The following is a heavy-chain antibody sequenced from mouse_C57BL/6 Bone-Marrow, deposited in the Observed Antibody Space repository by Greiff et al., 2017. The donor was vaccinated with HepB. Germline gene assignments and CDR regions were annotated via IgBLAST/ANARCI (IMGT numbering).Heavy chain of an antibody. J-gene: IGHJ3*01. Sequence: EVQRVESGGGLVQPGGSLKLSCAASGFTFSDYYMYWVRQTPEKRLEWVAYISNGGGSTYYPDTVKGRFTISRDNAKNTLYLQMSRLKSEDTAMYYCARQGRPTMVTTTASFAYWGQGTLVTVSA. D-gene: IGHD2-9*01. CDR3: ARQGRPTMVTTTASFAY. V-gene: IGHV5-12*01. CDR1: GFTFSDYY. CDR2: ISNGGGST.